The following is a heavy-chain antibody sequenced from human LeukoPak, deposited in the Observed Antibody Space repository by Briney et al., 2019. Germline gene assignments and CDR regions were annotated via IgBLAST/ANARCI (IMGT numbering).Heavy chain of an antibody. CDR2: IYYSGST. D-gene: IGHD4-17*01. Sequence: SETLSLTCTVSGGSISSYYWSWIRQPPGKGLEWIGYIYYSGSTNYNPSLKSRVTISVDTSKNQFSLKLSSVTAAGTAVYYCARVYGESGERFDPWGQEPWSPSPQ. V-gene: IGHV4-59*08. CDR1: GGSISSYY. J-gene: IGHJ5*02. CDR3: ARVYGESGERFDP.